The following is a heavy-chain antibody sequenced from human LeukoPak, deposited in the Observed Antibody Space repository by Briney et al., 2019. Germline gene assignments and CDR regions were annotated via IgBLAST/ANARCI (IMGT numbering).Heavy chain of an antibody. V-gene: IGHV1-69*01. J-gene: IGHJ4*02. D-gene: IGHD5-12*01. CDR1: GGTFSSYA. Sequence: ASVKVSCKASGGTFSSYAISWVRQAPGQGLEWMGGIIPIFGTANYAQKFQGRVTITADESTSTAYMELSSLRSEDTAVYYCAATRKGTPFDYWGQGTLVTVSS. CDR3: AATRKGTPFDY. CDR2: IIPIFGTA.